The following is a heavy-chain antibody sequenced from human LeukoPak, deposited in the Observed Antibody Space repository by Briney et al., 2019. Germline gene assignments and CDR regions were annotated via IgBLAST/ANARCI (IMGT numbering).Heavy chain of an antibody. V-gene: IGHV4-4*07. D-gene: IGHD4-11*01. CDR1: GGSISSYY. J-gene: IGHJ4*02. Sequence: PSETLSLTCTVSGGSISSYYWSWIRQPAGKGLEWIGRIYTSGSTNYNPSLKSRVTMSVDTSKNQFSLKLSSVTAADTAVYYCAREGRTVTHSYYFDYWGQGTLVTVSS. CDR2: IYTSGST. CDR3: AREGRTVTHSYYFDY.